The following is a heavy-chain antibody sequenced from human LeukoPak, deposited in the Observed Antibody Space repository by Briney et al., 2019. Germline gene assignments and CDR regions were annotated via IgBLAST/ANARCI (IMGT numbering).Heavy chain of an antibody. CDR2: ISSGSNTI. Sequence: QTGGSLRLSCAASGFTFSSYSMNWVRQAPGKGLEWVSYISSGSNTIYYADSVKGRFTISRDNAMNSLYLQMNSLRYEDTAVYYCARGKIYIDYWGQGTLVTVSS. J-gene: IGHJ4*02. V-gene: IGHV3-48*02. CDR3: ARGKIYIDY. CDR1: GFTFSSYS.